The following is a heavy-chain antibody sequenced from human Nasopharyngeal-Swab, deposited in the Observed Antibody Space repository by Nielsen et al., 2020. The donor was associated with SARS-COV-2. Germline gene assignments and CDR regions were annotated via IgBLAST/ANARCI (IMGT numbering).Heavy chain of an antibody. CDR2: ISGSGGST. Sequence: VGSLRLSCTASGFTISSYAMSWVRQAPAKGLEWVSAISGSGGSTYYADPVKGRFTIARDNSKNTLYLQMNSLSAEDTAVYFCAKYYGDYPYYYYYMDVWGKGTTVTVSS. D-gene: IGHD4-17*01. CDR3: AKYYGDYPYYYYYMDV. CDR1: GFTISSYA. J-gene: IGHJ6*03. V-gene: IGHV3-23*01.